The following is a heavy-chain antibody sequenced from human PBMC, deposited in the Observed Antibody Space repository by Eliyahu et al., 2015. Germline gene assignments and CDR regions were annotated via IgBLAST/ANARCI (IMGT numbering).Heavy chain of an antibody. D-gene: IGHD2/OR15-2a*01. CDR2: SRRDGEST. J-gene: IGHJ4*02. CDR3: TTIYPWTDRDY. V-gene: IGHV3-15*01. Sequence: SRRDGESTEYTAPVKGRFTISRDDSKNTLYLQMNSLKIEDTAVYYCTTIYPWTDRDYWGQGTLVTVSS.